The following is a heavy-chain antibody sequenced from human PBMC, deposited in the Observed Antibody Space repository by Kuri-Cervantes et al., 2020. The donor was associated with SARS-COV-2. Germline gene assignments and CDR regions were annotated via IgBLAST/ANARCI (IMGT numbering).Heavy chain of an antibody. CDR3: AREFRYSNYVLHYYYYCMDV. CDR1: GFTFSGHW. V-gene: IGHV3-74*01. J-gene: IGHJ6*02. CDR2: FNPDWSYT. D-gene: IGHD4-11*01. Sequence: ESLKISWACSGFTFSGHWIHWVRQAPGKGLVWVSRFNPDWSYTNNADSVKGRFTLSRDNAKNMLFLQMNSLIAEDTAVYYCAREFRYSNYVLHYYYYCMDVWGQGTTVTVSS.